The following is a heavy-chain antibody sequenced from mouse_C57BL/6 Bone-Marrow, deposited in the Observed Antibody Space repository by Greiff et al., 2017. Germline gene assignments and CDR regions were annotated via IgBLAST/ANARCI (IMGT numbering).Heavy chain of an antibody. D-gene: IGHD3-3*01. Sequence: QVQLQQPGAELVRPGSSVKLSCKASGYTFTSYWMHWVKQSPIQGLEWIGNIDPSDSETRYNQKFKDKATLTVDKSSSTAYMQLSSLTYEDSAVYYGGRRDYYAMDYWGQGTSVTVSA. V-gene: IGHV1-52*01. CDR2: IDPSDSET. CDR3: GRRDYYAMDY. CDR1: GYTFTSYW. J-gene: IGHJ4*01.